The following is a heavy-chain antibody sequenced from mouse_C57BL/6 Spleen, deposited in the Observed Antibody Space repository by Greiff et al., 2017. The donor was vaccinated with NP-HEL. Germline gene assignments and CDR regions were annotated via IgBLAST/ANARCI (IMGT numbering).Heavy chain of an antibody. CDR2: IYPGDGDT. Sequence: VKLMESGAELVKPGASVKISCKASGYAFSSYWMNWVKQRPGKGLEWIGQIYPGDGDTNYNGKFKGKATLTADKSSSTAYMQLSSLTSEDSAVYFCARNYGSSYEVYWYFDVWGTGTTGTVSS. D-gene: IGHD1-1*01. J-gene: IGHJ1*03. CDR3: ARNYGSSYEVYWYFDV. V-gene: IGHV1-80*01. CDR1: GYAFSSYW.